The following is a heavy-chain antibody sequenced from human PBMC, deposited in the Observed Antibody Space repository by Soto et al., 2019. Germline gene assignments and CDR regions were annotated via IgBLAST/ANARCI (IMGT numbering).Heavy chain of an antibody. CDR2: ITHDGSQK. D-gene: IGHD3-22*01. J-gene: IGHJ4*02. CDR3: ARDPFDYDSGIVPPPSRGFDY. V-gene: IGHV3-30-3*01. Sequence: GSLRLSCGVSGFTVLSYAMYWVRQAPGKGLEWVAVITHDGSQKYYADYVKGRFTISRDNSKNTLFLQMNSVREDDTAVYYCARDPFDYDSGIVPPPSRGFDYWGQGILVTVSS. CDR1: GFTVLSYA.